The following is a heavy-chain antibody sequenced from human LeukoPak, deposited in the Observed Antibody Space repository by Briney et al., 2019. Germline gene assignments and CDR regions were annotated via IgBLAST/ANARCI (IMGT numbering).Heavy chain of an antibody. D-gene: IGHD3-10*01. CDR1: GGSFSGYY. J-gene: IGHJ6*03. V-gene: IGHV4-34*01. CDR2: INHSGST. Sequence: SETLSLTCAVYGGSFSGYYWSWIRQPPGKGLEWIGEINHSGSTNYNPSLKSRVTISVDTSKNQFSLKLSSATAADTAVYYCARPGPLWFGNYMDVWGKGTTVTISS. CDR3: ARPGPLWFGNYMDV.